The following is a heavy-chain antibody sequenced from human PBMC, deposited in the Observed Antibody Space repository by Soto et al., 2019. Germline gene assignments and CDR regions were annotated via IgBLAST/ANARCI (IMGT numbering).Heavy chain of an antibody. CDR2: IGPSRDNM. Sequence: EAQLVASGGGLVQPGGSLRLSCAASGFTFNSYSMNWVRQAPGKGLEWVSYIGPSRDNMYYADSVKGRFIISRDNVKNSLYLQMNSLRDEDTAVYYCARDHNWAFDYWGQGTLVTVSS. D-gene: IGHD3-16*01. CDR1: GFTFNSYS. V-gene: IGHV3-48*02. CDR3: ARDHNWAFDY. J-gene: IGHJ4*02.